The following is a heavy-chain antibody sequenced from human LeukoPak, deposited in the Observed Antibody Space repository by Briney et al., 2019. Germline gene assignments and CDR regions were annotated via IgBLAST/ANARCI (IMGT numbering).Heavy chain of an antibody. V-gene: IGHV4-61*02. CDR2: IYTSGST. D-gene: IGHD1-1*01. J-gene: IGHJ3*02. Sequence: MPSETLSLTCTVSGGSISSGSYYWSWIRQPAGKGLEWIGRIYTSGSTNYNPSLKSRVTMSVDTSKNQFSLKLSSVTAADTAVYYCARDVFRRLDADAFDIWGQGTMVTVSS. CDR3: ARDVFRRLDADAFDI. CDR1: GGSISSGSYY.